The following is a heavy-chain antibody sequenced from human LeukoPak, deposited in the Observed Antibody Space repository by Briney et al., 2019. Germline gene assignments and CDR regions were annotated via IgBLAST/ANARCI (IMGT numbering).Heavy chain of an antibody. V-gene: IGHV1-2*02. CDR3: AGAHGYVPTADF. J-gene: IGHJ4*02. CDR1: GYTFTGYY. CDR2: INPNSGGT. Sequence: ASVKVSCKASGYTFTGYYMHWVRQAPGQGLEWMGWINPNSGGTNYAQKFQGRVTMTRDTSISTAYMELSRLRSDDTAVYYCAGAHGYVPTADFWGQGTLVTVSS. D-gene: IGHD3-10*02.